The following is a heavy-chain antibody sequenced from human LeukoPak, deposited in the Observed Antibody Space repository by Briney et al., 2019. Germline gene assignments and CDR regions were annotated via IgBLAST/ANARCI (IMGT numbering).Heavy chain of an antibody. CDR2: IYHSGST. CDR1: SGSISSSSYY. J-gene: IGHJ4*02. D-gene: IGHD3-10*01. CDR3: AREYYASGSSGPNFDY. Sequence: KPSETLSLTCSVYSGSISSSSYYWGWIRQPPGKGLKWIGEIYHSGSTNYNPSLKSRVTVSVDKSKNQFSLELTSVTAADTAVYYCAREYYASGSSGPNFDYWGPGTLVSVSS. V-gene: IGHV4-39*07.